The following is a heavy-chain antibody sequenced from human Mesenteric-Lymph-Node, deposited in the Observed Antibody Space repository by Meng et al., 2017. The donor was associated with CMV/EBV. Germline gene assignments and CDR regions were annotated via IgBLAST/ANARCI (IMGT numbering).Heavy chain of an antibody. CDR2: INPNSGGT. CDR3: ARGPLSLAANWYFDL. D-gene: IGHD6-25*01. J-gene: IGHJ2*01. V-gene: IGHV1-2*06. Sequence: SGYTFTAYYIHWVRQAPGHGLEWLGRINPNSGGTNYAQKFQGRVTMTRDTSFSTAYMELSSLKSDDTAFYFCARGPLSLAANWYFDLWGRGTLVTVSS. CDR1: GYTFTAYY.